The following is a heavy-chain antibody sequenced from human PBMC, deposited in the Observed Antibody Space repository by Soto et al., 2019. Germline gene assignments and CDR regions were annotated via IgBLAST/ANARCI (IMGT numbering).Heavy chain of an antibody. CDR2: INHSGST. CDR3: ARGRMVYSSSPGDF. V-gene: IGHV4-34*01. Sequence: QVQLQQWGAGLLKPSETLSLTCAVYGGPFSGYYWTWIRQPPGKGLEWIGEINHSGSTNYNPSLKSRVTISVDTSKNQFSLKLSSVTAADTGVYYCARGRMVYSSSPGDFWGRGTLVTVSS. J-gene: IGHJ4*02. CDR1: GGPFSGYY. D-gene: IGHD6-6*01.